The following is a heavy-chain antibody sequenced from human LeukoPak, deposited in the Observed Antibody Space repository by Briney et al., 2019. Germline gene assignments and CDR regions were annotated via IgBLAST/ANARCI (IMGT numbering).Heavy chain of an antibody. CDR3: ARSYSSSSYYGMDV. J-gene: IGHJ6*02. Sequence: ASVKVSCKASGYTFTNYDINWVRQATGQGLEWMGWMNPNSGNTGYAQKFQGRVTMTRNTSISTAYMELSSLRSEDTAVYYCARSYSSSSYYGMDVWGQGTTVTVSS. D-gene: IGHD6-6*01. CDR2: MNPNSGNT. V-gene: IGHV1-8*01. CDR1: GYTFTNYD.